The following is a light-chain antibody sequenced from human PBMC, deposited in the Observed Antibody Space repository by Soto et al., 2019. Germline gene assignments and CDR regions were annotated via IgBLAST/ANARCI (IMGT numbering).Light chain of an antibody. J-gene: IGKJ3*01. CDR1: QSISSY. CDR2: AAS. Sequence: DIQLTQSPSFLSVSVGDRVTITCRASQSISSYLAWYQQKPGQAPKLLIYAASTLPSGVPARFSGSGSGTDFTLTISSLQSEDFATYYCQQRNSYPFTFGPGTKVDIK. V-gene: IGKV1-9*01. CDR3: QQRNSYPFT.